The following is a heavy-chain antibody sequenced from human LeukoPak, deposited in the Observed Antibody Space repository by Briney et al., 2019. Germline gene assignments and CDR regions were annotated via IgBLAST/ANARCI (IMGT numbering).Heavy chain of an antibody. CDR2: VYASGST. CDR3: AREYSSSSGKNAVYI. J-gene: IGHJ3*02. V-gene: IGHV4-4*07. D-gene: IGHD6-6*01. CDR1: GGSISSYY. Sequence: PSETLSLTCTASGGSISSYYWSWIRQPAGKGLEWIGRVYASGSTNYNPSLRNRGTTSVETSKNQFSLMLMSGTAADTAVCYRAREYSSSSGKNAVYIWGARTMGTVSS.